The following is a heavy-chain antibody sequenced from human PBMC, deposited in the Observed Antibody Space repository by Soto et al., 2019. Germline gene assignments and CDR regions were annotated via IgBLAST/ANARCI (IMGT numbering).Heavy chain of an antibody. V-gene: IGHV3-33*05. CDR3: ARWGTKGGLDV. CDR1: GFTFRSYV. J-gene: IGHJ4*02. Sequence: QVQLVESGGGVVQPGTSLRLSCVGSGFTFRSYVIHWVRQAPGKGLEWVALTSYDGSNNFYGDSVKGRFTISRHNSRNTVELQMDSRRFEDTALADWARWGTKGGLDVWGPGTLVSVSS. D-gene: IGHD3-16*01. CDR2: TSYDGSNN.